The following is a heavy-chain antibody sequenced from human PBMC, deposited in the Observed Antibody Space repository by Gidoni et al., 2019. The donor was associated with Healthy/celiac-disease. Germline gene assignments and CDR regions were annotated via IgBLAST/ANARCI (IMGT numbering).Heavy chain of an antibody. Sequence: EVQLVESGGGLVQPGGSLRLSCAASGFTFSSYWMHWVRQAPGKGLVWVARINSDGSSTSYADSVKGRFTISRDNAKNTLYLQMNSLRAEDTAVYYCAGEVAGGGWFDPWGQGTLVTVSS. CDR1: GFTFSSYW. CDR2: INSDGSST. V-gene: IGHV3-74*01. D-gene: IGHD6-19*01. J-gene: IGHJ5*02. CDR3: AGEVAGGGWFDP.